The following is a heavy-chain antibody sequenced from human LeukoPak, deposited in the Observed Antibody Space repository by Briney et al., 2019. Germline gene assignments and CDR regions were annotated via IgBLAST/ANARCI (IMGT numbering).Heavy chain of an antibody. D-gene: IGHD1-26*01. CDR2: INPNNGGT. CDR3: ARDQEKGNSGTYYALDY. V-gene: IGHV1-2*02. Sequence: GASVKLSCKASGYTFTAYYMHWVRQAPGQGLERMGWINPNNGGTNYAQNLQGRVTMTRDTSISTAYMELSRLRSDDTAVYYCARDQEKGNSGTYYALDYWGQGTLVTVSS. J-gene: IGHJ4*02. CDR1: GYTFTAYY.